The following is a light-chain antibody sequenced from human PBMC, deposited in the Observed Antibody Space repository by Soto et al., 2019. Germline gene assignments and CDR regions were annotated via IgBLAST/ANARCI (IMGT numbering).Light chain of an antibody. Sequence: DIQMTQSPSSLSASVGDRVTITCRSSQSIASYVNWYQQKPGKAPKLLIYAASSLQSGVPSRFNASGSGTDCTPTINSLQPEDVATYYCQQSFHTPRTLGQGTKVDIK. J-gene: IGKJ1*01. CDR3: QQSFHTPRT. V-gene: IGKV1-39*01. CDR2: AAS. CDR1: QSIASY.